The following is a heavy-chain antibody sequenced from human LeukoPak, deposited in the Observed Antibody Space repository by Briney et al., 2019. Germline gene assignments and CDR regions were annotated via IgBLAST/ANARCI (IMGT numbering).Heavy chain of an antibody. V-gene: IGHV5-51*01. Sequence: KISCKGSGYSFTSYWIGWVRQMPGKDLEWMGIIYPGDSDTRYSPSFQGQVTISADKSISTAYLQWSSLKASDTAMYYCARHVTEWELLFRFDPWGQGTLVTVSS. CDR1: GYSFTSYW. CDR3: ARHVTEWELLFRFDP. J-gene: IGHJ5*02. CDR2: IYPGDSDT. D-gene: IGHD1-26*01.